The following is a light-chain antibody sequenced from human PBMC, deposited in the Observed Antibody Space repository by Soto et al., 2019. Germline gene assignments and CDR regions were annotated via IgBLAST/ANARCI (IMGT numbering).Light chain of an antibody. J-gene: IGLJ2*01. CDR1: SGHSSYA. Sequence: QLVLTQSPSASASLGASVKLTCTLSSGHSSYAIAWHQQQPEKGPRYLMKLNSDGSHSKGAGIPDRFSGSSSGAERYLTISSLQSEDEADYYCQTWAAGIQVFGGGTQLTVL. V-gene: IGLV4-69*01. CDR2: LNSDGSH. CDR3: QTWAAGIQV.